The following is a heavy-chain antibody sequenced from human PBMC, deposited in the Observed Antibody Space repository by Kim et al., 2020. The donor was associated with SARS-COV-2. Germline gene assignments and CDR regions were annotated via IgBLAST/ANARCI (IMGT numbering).Heavy chain of an antibody. V-gene: IGHV3-23*01. CDR3: ARGSIGNYAPFDY. Sequence: GGSLRLSCAAFGFTFDNYALSWVRQAPGKGLEWVSAISGGSDHTYYADSVKGRFTLSRDNSKDTLYLQMNILRAEDTAIYYCARGSIGNYAPFDYWGQGTVVTVSS. CDR1: GFTFDNYA. J-gene: IGHJ4*02. CDR2: ISGGSDHT. D-gene: IGHD1-7*01.